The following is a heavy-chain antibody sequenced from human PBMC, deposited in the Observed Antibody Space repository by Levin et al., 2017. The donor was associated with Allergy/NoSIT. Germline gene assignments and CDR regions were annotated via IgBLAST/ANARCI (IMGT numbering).Heavy chain of an antibody. J-gene: IGHJ4*02. CDR1: GFTFSSYS. D-gene: IGHD2-15*01. Sequence: GGSLRLSCAASGFTFSSYSMNWVRQAPGKGLEWVSYISSSSSTIYYADSVKGRFTISRDNAKNSLYLQMNSLRDEDTAVYYCARAWGVVAAPYYFDYWGQGTLVTVSS. CDR2: ISSSSSTI. CDR3: ARAWGVVAAPYYFDY. V-gene: IGHV3-48*02.